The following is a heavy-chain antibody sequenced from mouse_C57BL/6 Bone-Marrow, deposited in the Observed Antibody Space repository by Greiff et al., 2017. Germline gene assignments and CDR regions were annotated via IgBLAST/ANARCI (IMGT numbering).Heavy chain of an antibody. J-gene: IGHJ2*01. CDR3: ARFYGSSYLDY. CDR1: GFTFSDYG. D-gene: IGHD1-1*01. V-gene: IGHV5-17*01. Sequence: EVKLMESGGGLVKPGGSLKLSCAASGFTFSDYGMHWVRQAPEKGLEWVAYISSGSSTIYYADTVKGRFTISRDNAKNTLFLQMTSLRSEDTAMYYCARFYGSSYLDYWAQGTTLTVSS. CDR2: ISSGSSTI.